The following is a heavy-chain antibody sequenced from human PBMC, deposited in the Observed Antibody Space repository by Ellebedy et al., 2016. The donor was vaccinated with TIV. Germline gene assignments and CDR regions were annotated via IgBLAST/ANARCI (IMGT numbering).Heavy chain of an antibody. Sequence: SVKVSCKASGGTANNYAINWVRQAPGQGLEWMGGIIPIFSTPNYAQKFQDRVTITADESTSTTYMALSSLRSEDTAVYYCARARDYSRGGRYPIYFFDSWGQGTLVTVSS. CDR1: GGTANNYA. J-gene: IGHJ4*02. CDR2: IIPIFSTP. V-gene: IGHV1-69*13. CDR3: ARARDYSRGGRYPIYFFDS. D-gene: IGHD2-15*01.